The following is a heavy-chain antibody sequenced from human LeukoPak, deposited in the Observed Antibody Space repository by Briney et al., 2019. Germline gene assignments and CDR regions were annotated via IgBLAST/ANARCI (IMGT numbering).Heavy chain of an antibody. Sequence: GGSLRLSCAASGFTFSSYSMNWVRQAPGKGLEWVSYISSSSSTIYYVDSVKGRFSISRDNSKNTLFLQMNSLRAEDTAVYYCARKALYDSSISAFDIWGQGTMVTVSS. J-gene: IGHJ3*02. D-gene: IGHD3-22*01. CDR3: ARKALYDSSISAFDI. CDR1: GFTFSSYS. CDR2: ISSSSSTI. V-gene: IGHV3-48*01.